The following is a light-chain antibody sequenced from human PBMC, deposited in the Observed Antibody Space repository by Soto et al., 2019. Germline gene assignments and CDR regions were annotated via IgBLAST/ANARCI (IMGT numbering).Light chain of an antibody. Sequence: AIQMTQSPSSLSASVGDRVTITCRASQDIRKDLGWYQQKPGKAPKLLIYSASSLHSGAPSRFSGSGSGTDFTLTISSLQPEDFATYYYLQNYNYPWTFGQGTKVEIK. CDR1: QDIRKD. V-gene: IGKV1-6*01. CDR3: LQNYNYPWT. CDR2: SAS. J-gene: IGKJ1*01.